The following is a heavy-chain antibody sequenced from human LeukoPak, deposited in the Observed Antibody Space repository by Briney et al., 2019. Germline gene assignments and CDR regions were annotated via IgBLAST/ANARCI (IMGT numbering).Heavy chain of an antibody. CDR1: GFNFDDYG. CDR3: ARDLYGDYGFDT. J-gene: IGHJ3*02. Sequence: GGSLRLSCAASGFNFDDYGMSWVRQAPGKGLEWVSGSNWNGGNTGYADSVKGRFTVSRDNARKSLFLQMNSLTVEDTALYYCARDLYGDYGFDTWGQGTLVTVSS. D-gene: IGHD4-17*01. CDR2: SNWNGGNT. V-gene: IGHV3-20*04.